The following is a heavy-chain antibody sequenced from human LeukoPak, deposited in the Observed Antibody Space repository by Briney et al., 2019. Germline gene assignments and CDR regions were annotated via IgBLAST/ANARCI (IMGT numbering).Heavy chain of an antibody. Sequence: ASVKVSCKASGYTFNGHYMHWVRQAPGQGLEWMGWINPNSGGTNYAQKFQGRVTMTRDTSISTAYMELSRLRSDDTAVYYCARVYSGYDGFYYGMDVWGQGTTVTVSS. CDR3: ARVYSGYDGFYYGMDV. CDR1: GYTFNGHY. J-gene: IGHJ6*02. D-gene: IGHD5-12*01. CDR2: INPNSGGT. V-gene: IGHV1-2*02.